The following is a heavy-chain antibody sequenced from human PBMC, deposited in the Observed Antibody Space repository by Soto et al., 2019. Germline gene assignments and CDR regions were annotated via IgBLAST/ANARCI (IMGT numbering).Heavy chain of an antibody. J-gene: IGHJ4*02. D-gene: IGHD4-17*01. CDR1: GFTFSDHY. Sequence: EVQLVESGGGLVQPGGSLRLSCAASGFTFSDHYMDWVRQAPGKGLEWVGRRRNKANSYSTEYAASVKGRFTISRDDSENLLNLQINSLRTEDAAVYYCARVARSGDPRKHFDSWGQGTLVTVSS. V-gene: IGHV3-72*01. CDR2: RRNKANSYST. CDR3: ARVARSGDPRKHFDS.